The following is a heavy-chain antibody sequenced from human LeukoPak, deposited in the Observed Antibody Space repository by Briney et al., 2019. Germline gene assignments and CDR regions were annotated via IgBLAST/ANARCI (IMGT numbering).Heavy chain of an antibody. CDR1: GGSISSYY. V-gene: IGHV4-59*01. CDR2: IYYSGST. J-gene: IGHJ4*02. D-gene: IGHD1-26*01. CDR3: ARGGIVGPFDY. Sequence: SETLSLTCTVSGGSISSYYWSWIRQPPGKGLEWIGYIYYSGSTNYNPSLKSRVTISVDTSKNQFSLKLSSVTAADTAVYYCARGGIVGPFDYWGQGTLVTVSS.